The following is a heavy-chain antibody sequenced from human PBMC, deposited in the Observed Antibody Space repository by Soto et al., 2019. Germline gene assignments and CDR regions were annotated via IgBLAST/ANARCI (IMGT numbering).Heavy chain of an antibody. CDR1: GFSFTSYC. Sequence: GESLKISCKVSGFSFTSYCIAWVRQMPGKGLEWMGIIYPGDSDIRTSPSFQGQVIVSADKSISTAYLQWSSLKASDTAMYYCARPVAASVLGAYDIWGQGTMVIVSS. CDR2: IYPGDSDI. J-gene: IGHJ3*02. D-gene: IGHD6-19*01. CDR3: ARPVAASVLGAYDI. V-gene: IGHV5-51*01.